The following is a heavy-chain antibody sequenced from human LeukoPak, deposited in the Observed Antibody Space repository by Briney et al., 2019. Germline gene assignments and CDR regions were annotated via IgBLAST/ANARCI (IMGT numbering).Heavy chain of an antibody. D-gene: IGHD1-26*01. V-gene: IGHV4-34*01. CDR1: GGSFSGYY. J-gene: IGHJ6*04. CDR3: ASPYSGSYSV. CDR2: IYYSGST. Sequence: SETLSLTCAVYGGSFSGYYWSWIRQPPGKGLEWIGSIYYSGSTYYNPSLKSRVTISVDTSKNQFSLKLSSVTAADTAVYYCASPYSGSYSVWGKGTTVTVSS.